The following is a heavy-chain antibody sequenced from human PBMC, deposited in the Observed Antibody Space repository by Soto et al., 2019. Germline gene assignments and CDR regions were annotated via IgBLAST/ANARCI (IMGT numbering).Heavy chain of an antibody. V-gene: IGHV1-46*01. D-gene: IGHD2-15*01. Sequence: ASVNVSCKASGYTFTSYYMHWVRQAPGQGLEWMGIINPSGGSTSYAQKFQGRVTMTRDTSTSTVYMELSSLRSEDTAVYYCARDSGCRGGSCYPYYYGIDVWGQGTRVTVAS. CDR2: INPSGGST. J-gene: IGHJ6*02. CDR3: ARDSGCRGGSCYPYYYGIDV. CDR1: GYTFTSYY.